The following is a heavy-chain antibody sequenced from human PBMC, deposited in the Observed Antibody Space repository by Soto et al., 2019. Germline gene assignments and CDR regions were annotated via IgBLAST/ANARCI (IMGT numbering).Heavy chain of an antibody. Sequence: QVQLVQSGAEVKKPGSSVQVSCRASGGTFSNYAISWVRQAPGQGLEWMGGIIPIFGTANYAQQFQGRVTITADESKTPAYMELSSLRSEAKAIYYCPSGYFYASTGYYPADYVPHWGQGTLVTVSS. D-gene: IGHD3-22*01. J-gene: IGHJ1*01. V-gene: IGHV1-69*01. CDR3: PSGYFYASTGYYPADYVPH. CDR1: GGTFSNYA. CDR2: IIPIFGTA.